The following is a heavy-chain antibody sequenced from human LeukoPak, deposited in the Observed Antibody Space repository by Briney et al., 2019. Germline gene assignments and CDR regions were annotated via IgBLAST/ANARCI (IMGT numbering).Heavy chain of an antibody. CDR2: ISHSGSTI. CDR1: GFTFSDYY. D-gene: IGHD3-22*01. CDR3: ARDRDYYDSSGLQYFQH. V-gene: IGHV3-11*01. J-gene: IGHJ1*01. Sequence: PGGSLRLSCAASGFTFSDYYMSWLRQAPGKGLEWISYISHSGSTIYYADSVKGRFTISRDNAKNSLYLQMNSLRAEDTAVYYCARDRDYYDSSGLQYFQHWGQGTLVTVSS.